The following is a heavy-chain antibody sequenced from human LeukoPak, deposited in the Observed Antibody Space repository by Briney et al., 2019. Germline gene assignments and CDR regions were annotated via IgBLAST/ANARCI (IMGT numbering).Heavy chain of an antibody. D-gene: IGHD2-2*01. CDR3: ASISIVVVPATESDAFDI. J-gene: IGHJ3*02. CDR2: IYHSGST. Sequence: SETLSLTCTVSGGSISSGGYYRSWIRQPPGKGLEWIGYIYHSGSTYYNPSLKSRVTISVDRSKNQFSLKLSSVTAADTAVYYCASISIVVVPATESDAFDIWGQGTMVTVSS. CDR1: GGSISSGGYY. V-gene: IGHV4-30-2*01.